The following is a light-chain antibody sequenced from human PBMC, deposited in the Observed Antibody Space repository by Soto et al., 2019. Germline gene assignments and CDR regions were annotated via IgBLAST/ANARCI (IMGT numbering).Light chain of an antibody. V-gene: IGLV2-23*01. Sequence: QSALTQPASVSGSPGQSITISCTGTSSDVGSYNLVSWYQQHPGKAPKPMIYEGSKRPSGVSNRFSGSKSGNTASLTISGLQAEDEADYYCCSYAGSQVFGGGTKLTVL. CDR2: EGS. CDR3: CSYAGSQV. J-gene: IGLJ2*01. CDR1: SSDVGSYNL.